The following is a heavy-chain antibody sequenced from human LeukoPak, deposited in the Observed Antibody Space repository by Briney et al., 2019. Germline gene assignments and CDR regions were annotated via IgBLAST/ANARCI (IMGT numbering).Heavy chain of an antibody. D-gene: IGHD4-17*01. J-gene: IGHJ3*02. V-gene: IGHV3-53*01. CDR3: ARHLSGDDI. CDR1: GFTLSSNY. CDR2: IYSSGST. Sequence: GGPLRASCAASGFTLSSNYMSWVRQAPGKGLEWVSIIYSSGSTYYADSVKGRFTISRDNSKNTLYLQMNSLRDEDTAVYYCARHLSGDDIWGQGTMVTVSS.